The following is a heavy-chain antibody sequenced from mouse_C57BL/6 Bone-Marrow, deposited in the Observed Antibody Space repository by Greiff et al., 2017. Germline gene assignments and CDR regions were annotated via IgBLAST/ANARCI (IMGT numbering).Heavy chain of an antibody. D-gene: IGHD4-1*01. CDR3: ASLLTGKGAY. Sequence: VQLQQSGPGLVAPSQSLSITCTVSGFSLTSYGVDWVRQSPGQGLEWLGVIWGVGSTNYNSALKSRLSISKDNSKSQVFLKMNSLQTDDTAMYYCASLLTGKGAYWGQGTLVTVSA. V-gene: IGHV2-6*01. J-gene: IGHJ3*01. CDR1: GFSLTSYG. CDR2: IWGVGST.